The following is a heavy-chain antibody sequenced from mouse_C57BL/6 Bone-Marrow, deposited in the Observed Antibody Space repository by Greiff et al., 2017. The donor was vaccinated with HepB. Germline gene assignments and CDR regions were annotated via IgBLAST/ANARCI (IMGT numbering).Heavy chain of an antibody. CDR1: GYTFTSYW. Sequence: QVQLQQSGAELAKPGASVKLSCKASGYTFTSYWMHWVKQRPGQGLEWIGYINPSSGYTKYNQKFKDKATLTADKSSSTAYMQLSSLTSEDSAVYYCASYYYGSSPKDYWGQGTSVTVSS. CDR3: ASYYYGSSPKDY. J-gene: IGHJ4*01. D-gene: IGHD1-1*01. V-gene: IGHV1-7*01. CDR2: INPSSGYT.